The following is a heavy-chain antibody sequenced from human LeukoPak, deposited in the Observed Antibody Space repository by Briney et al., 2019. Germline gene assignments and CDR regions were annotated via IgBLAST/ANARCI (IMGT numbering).Heavy chain of an antibody. CDR3: ARDHGIVVEGWFDP. Sequence: ASVKVSCKASGYTFTGYHIHWVRQAPGQGLEWMGWIDPNNGGTNYAQKFQGRVTMTRDTSISTAYMELSRLRSDDTAVYYCARDHGIVVEGWFDPWGQGTLVTVSS. CDR2: IDPNNGGT. CDR1: GYTFTGYH. V-gene: IGHV1-2*02. D-gene: IGHD2-2*01. J-gene: IGHJ5*02.